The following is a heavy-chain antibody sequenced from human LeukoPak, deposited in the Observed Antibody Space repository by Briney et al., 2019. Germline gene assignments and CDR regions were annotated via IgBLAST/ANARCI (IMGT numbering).Heavy chain of an antibody. V-gene: IGHV4-59*08. D-gene: IGHD1-7*01. J-gene: IGHJ4*02. CDR2: SHYSGTT. CDR1: GGSISSYY. Sequence: PSETLSLTCTVSGGSISSYYWSWIRQPPGKGLEWIGYSHYSGTTSYSPSPESRVTMSVDTSKNQFSLKLSSVTAADTAVYYCARHSAGTTYDYWGQGTLVTVSS. CDR3: ARHSAGTTYDY.